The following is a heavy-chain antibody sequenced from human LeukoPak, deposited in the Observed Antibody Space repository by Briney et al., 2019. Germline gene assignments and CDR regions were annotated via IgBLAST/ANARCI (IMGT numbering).Heavy chain of an antibody. Sequence: PGGSLRLSCAASGFTVSDNYMSWVRQAPGKGLEWVSIIYSGGTTYYADSVKGRFTISRDNSKNTLSLQMNSLRAEDTAVYYCARGAYSPHYFDYWGQGTLVTVSS. CDR1: GFTVSDNY. D-gene: IGHD4/OR15-4a*01. V-gene: IGHV3-53*01. J-gene: IGHJ4*02. CDR2: IYSGGTT. CDR3: ARGAYSPHYFDY.